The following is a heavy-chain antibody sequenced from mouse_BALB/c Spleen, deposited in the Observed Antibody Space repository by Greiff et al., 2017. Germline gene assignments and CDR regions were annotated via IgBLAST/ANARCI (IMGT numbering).Heavy chain of an antibody. J-gene: IGHJ2*01. D-gene: IGHD1-1*01. CDR1: GFTFSSYW. V-gene: IGHV6-6*02. CDR3: TTTVVADFDY. CDR2: IRLKSDNYAT. Sequence: EVMLVESGGGLVQPGGSMKLSCVASGFTFSSYWMSWVRQSPEKGLEWVAEIRLKSDNYATHYAESVKGKFTISRDDSKSRLYLQMNSLRAEDTGIYYCTTTVVADFDYWGQGTTLTVSS.